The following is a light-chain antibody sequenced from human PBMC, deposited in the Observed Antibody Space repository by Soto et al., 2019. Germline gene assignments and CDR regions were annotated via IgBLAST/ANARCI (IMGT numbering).Light chain of an antibody. CDR3: QSYDSSLSAYV. CDR1: SSNIGAGYD. CDR2: DNS. J-gene: IGLJ1*01. Sequence: QSLLAQPPSVSGAPGQKVTISCTGSSSNIGAGYDLHWYQQLPGTAPKLLLYDNSNRPSGVPDRFSGSKSGTSASLAITGLQAEDEADYYCQSYDSSLSAYVVGTGTKVTVI. V-gene: IGLV1-40*01.